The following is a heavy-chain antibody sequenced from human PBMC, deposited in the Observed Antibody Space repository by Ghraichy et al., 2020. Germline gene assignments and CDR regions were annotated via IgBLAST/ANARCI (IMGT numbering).Heavy chain of an antibody. J-gene: IGHJ3*02. CDR2: IYYSGST. D-gene: IGHD2-21*01. CDR3: AREKERSPAIRDAFDI. V-gene: IGHV4-31*03. CDR1: GGSISSGGYY. Sequence: SETLSLTCTVSGGSISSGGYYWSWIRQHPGKGLEWIGYIYYSGSTYYNPSLKSRVTISVDTSKNQFSLKLSSVTAADTAVYYCAREKERSPAIRDAFDIWGQGTMVTVSS.